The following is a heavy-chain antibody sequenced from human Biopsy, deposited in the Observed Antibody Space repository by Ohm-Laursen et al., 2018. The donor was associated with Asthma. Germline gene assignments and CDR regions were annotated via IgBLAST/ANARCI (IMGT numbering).Heavy chain of an antibody. CDR3: AKDSSGYYLNYFDY. Sequence: SLRLSCSAPGFTFDDYAMHWVRQAPGKGLEWVSGISWNSGSIGYADSVKGRFTISRDNAKNSLYLQMNSLRAEDMALYYCAKDSSGYYLNYFDYWGQGTLVTVSS. CDR1: GFTFDDYA. CDR2: ISWNSGSI. J-gene: IGHJ4*02. V-gene: IGHV3-9*03. D-gene: IGHD3-22*01.